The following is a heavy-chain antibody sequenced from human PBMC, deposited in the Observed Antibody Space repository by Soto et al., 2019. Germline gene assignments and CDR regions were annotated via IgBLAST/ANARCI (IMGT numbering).Heavy chain of an antibody. V-gene: IGHV1-46*01. D-gene: IGHD3-22*01. Sequence: GASVKVSGKASGYTFTSYYMHWVRQAPGQGLEWMGIINPSGGSTSYAQKFQGRVTMTRDTSTSTVYMELSSLRSEDTAVYYCARDSRSGDSSGRLDYWGQGTLVTVSS. CDR3: ARDSRSGDSSGRLDY. CDR1: GYTFTSYY. J-gene: IGHJ4*02. CDR2: INPSGGST.